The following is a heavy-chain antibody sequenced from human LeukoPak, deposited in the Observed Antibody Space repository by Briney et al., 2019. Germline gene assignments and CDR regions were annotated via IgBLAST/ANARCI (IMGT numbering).Heavy chain of an antibody. D-gene: IGHD3-3*01. CDR2: IRYDGSNK. V-gene: IGHV3-30*02. J-gene: IGHJ4*02. CDR1: GFTFSSYG. CDR3: AKNRDLRFLEWLSEGPPDY. Sequence: GGSLRLSCAASGFTFSSYGMHWVRQAPGKGLEWVAFIRYDGSNKYYADSVKGRFTISRDNSKNTLYLQMNSLRVEDTAVYYCAKNRDLRFLEWLSEGPPDYWGQGTLVTVSS.